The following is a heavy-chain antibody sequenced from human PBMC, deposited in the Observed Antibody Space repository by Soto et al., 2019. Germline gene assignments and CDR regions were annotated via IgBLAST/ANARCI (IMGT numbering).Heavy chain of an antibody. V-gene: IGHV1-69*12. Sequence: QVQLVQSGAEVKKPGSSVKVSCKASGGTFSSYAISWVRQAPGQGLEWMGGIIPIFGTANSAQKFQGRVTITADESTSTAYMELSSLRSEDTAVYYCASRGSASLNEVDAFDIWGQGTMVTVSS. CDR3: ASRGSASLNEVDAFDI. CDR1: GGTFSSYA. CDR2: IIPIFGTA. J-gene: IGHJ3*02. D-gene: IGHD6-6*01.